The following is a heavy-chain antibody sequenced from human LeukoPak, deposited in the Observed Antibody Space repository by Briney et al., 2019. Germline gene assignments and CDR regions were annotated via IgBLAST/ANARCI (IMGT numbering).Heavy chain of an antibody. J-gene: IGHJ4*02. V-gene: IGHV1-2*02. CDR2: INPNSGGT. CDR3: ARAYCSGGRCYSVARGYYYFDY. CDR1: GYTFTGYY. D-gene: IGHD2-15*01. Sequence: ASVKVSCKASGYTFTGYYMHWVRQAPGQGLEWMGWINPNSGGTNYAQKFQGRVTMTRDTSISTAYMELSSLRSEDTAVYYCARAYCSGGRCYSVARGYYYFDYWGQGTLVTVSS.